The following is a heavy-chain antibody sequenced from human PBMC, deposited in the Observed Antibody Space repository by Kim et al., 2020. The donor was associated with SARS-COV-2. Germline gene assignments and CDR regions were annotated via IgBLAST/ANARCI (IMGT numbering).Heavy chain of an antibody. V-gene: IGHV3-30*18. Sequence: GGSLRLSCAASGFTFSSFGMHWVRQAPGKGLECVAAISYDGSNKYYADSVKGRFTISRDKSENTLYLQMNSLRAEDTAVYYCAKSMGMIDFDYWGQGTLVTVSS. CDR1: GFTFSSFG. CDR2: ISYDGSNK. D-gene: IGHD3-22*01. CDR3: AKSMGMIDFDY. J-gene: IGHJ4*02.